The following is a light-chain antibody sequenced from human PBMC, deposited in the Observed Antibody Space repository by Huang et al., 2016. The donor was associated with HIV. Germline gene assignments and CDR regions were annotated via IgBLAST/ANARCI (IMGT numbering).Light chain of an antibody. CDR2: LVS. CDR1: LSLLYSNGYNY. V-gene: IGKV2-28*01. J-gene: IGKJ5*01. CDR3: MQTLQIPIT. Sequence: DIVMTQSPLSLFVIPGESASISCRSNLSLLYSNGYNYLDWYVQKTGQPPQILIYLVSQRACGGPNRFSVSGTGKNFTLNITNVEAEDVGVYYCMQTLQIPITFGKGTRLEIK.